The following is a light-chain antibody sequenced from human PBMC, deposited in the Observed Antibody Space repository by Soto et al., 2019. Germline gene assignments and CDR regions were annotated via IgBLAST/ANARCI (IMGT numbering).Light chain of an antibody. V-gene: IGLV2-8*01. J-gene: IGLJ2*01. CDR3: SAYAGSSTWV. CDR1: SSDVGGYNY. Sequence: QSAPTQPPSASGSPGQSVTFSCTGTSSDVGGYNYVSWYQQYPGKAPKLMIYEVYKRHSGVPDRFSGSKSGNTASLTVSGLQPEDEDDYYCSAYAGSSTWVFGGGTKLTVL. CDR2: EVY.